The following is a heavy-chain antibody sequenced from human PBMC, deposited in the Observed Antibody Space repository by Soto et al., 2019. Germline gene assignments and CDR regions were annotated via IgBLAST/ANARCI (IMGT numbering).Heavy chain of an antibody. CDR1: GGTFSSYA. CDR2: IIPIFGTA. V-gene: IGHV1-69*13. D-gene: IGHD3-10*01. CDR3: ARASYGSTPGGPYYFDY. J-gene: IGHJ4*02. Sequence: GASVKVSCKASGGTFSSYAISWVRQAPGQGLEWMGGIIPIFGTANYAQKFQGRVTITADESTSTAYMELSSLRSEDTAVYYCARASYGSTPGGPYYFDYWGQGTLVTVSS.